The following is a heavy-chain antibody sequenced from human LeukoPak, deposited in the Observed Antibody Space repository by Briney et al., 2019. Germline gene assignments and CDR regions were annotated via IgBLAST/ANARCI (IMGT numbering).Heavy chain of an antibody. J-gene: IGHJ6*03. CDR1: GGSISSGGYY. V-gene: IGHV4-30-2*01. Sequence: SETLSLTCTVSGGSISSGGYYWSWIRQPPGKGLEWIGYIYHSESTYYNPSLKSRVTISVDRSKNQFSLKLSSVTAADTAVYYCARGLYVGSSSVRAASGYMDVWGKGTTVTVSS. CDR2: IYHSEST. D-gene: IGHD6-6*01. CDR3: ARGLYVGSSSVRAASGYMDV.